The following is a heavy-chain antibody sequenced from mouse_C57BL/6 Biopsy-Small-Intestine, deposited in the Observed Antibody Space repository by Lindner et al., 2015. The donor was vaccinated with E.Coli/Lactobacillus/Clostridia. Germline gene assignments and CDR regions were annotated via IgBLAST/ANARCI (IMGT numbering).Heavy chain of an antibody. Sequence: VQLQESGPELVKPGASVKMSCKASGYXFTSYYIHWVKQRPGQGLEWIGWIYPGSGNTKYNEKFKGKATLTADTSSSTAYMQLSSLTTEDSAIYYCARGFDGYYYAMDYWGQGTSVTDSS. CDR2: IYPGSGNT. J-gene: IGHJ4*01. V-gene: IGHV1-66*01. CDR1: GYXFTSYY. D-gene: IGHD2-3*01. CDR3: ARGFDGYYYAMDY.